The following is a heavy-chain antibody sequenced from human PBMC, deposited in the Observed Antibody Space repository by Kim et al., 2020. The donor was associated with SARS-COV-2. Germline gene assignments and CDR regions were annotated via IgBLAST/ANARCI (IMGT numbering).Heavy chain of an antibody. CDR2: INGGGDVT. D-gene: IGHD3-16*01. CDR1: GYTFTNYA. CDR3: ARGEGGPAGFILDF. Sequence: ASVKVSCKASGYTFTNYAMHWVRQAPGQSLEWVGLINGGGDVTSYSQSFQGRVTITRDTSATTGYMQMSSLRSEDTALYYCARGEGGPAGFILDFWGQ. J-gene: IGHJ4*02. V-gene: IGHV1-3*01.